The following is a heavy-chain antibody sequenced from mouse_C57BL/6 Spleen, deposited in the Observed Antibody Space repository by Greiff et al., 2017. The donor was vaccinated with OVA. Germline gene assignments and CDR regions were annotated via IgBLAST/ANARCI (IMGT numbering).Heavy chain of an antibody. V-gene: IGHV1-64*01. CDR2: IHPNSGST. D-gene: IGHD2-3*01. J-gene: IGHJ4*01. CDR3: ARHDGYYAMDY. Sequence: QVQLKQPGAELVKPGASVKLSCKASGYTFTSYWMHWVKQRPGQGLEWIGMIHPNSGSTNYNEKFKSKATLTVDKSSSTAYMQLSSLTSEDSAVYYCARHDGYYAMDYWGQGTSVTVSS. CDR1: GYTFTSYW.